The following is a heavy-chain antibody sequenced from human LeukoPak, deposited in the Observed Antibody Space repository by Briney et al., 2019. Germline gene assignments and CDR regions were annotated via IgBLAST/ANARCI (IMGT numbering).Heavy chain of an antibody. D-gene: IGHD3-22*01. CDR2: INPNSGGT. Sequence: ASVKVSCKASGYTFTGYYMHWVRQAPGQGLERMGWINPNSGGTNYAQKFQGWVTMTRDTSISTAYMELSRLRSDDTAVYYCARVTDYYDSSGRYSPGAFDIWGQGAMVTVSS. CDR3: ARVTDYYDSSGRYSPGAFDI. J-gene: IGHJ3*02. V-gene: IGHV1-2*04. CDR1: GYTFTGYY.